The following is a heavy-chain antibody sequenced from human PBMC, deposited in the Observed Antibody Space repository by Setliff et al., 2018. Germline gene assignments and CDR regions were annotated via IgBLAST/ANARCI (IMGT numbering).Heavy chain of an antibody. CDR2: IYTSGST. CDR1: GGSISSYY. J-gene: IGHJ6*03. Sequence: SETLSLTCTVSGGSISSYYWSWIRQPAGKGLEWIGRIYTSGSTNYNPSLKSRVTVSVDTSKNQFSLKLSSVTAADTAVYYCAREKGNREAPELRGLYYYYMDVWGKGTTVTVSS. V-gene: IGHV4-4*07. CDR3: AREKGNREAPELRGLYYYYMDV. D-gene: IGHD3-10*01.